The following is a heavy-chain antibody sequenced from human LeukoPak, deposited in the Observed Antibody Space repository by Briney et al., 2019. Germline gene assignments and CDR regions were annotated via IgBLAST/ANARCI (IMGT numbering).Heavy chain of an antibody. D-gene: IGHD1-26*01. V-gene: IGHV1-24*01. CDR2: FDPDDGET. CDR1: VYTLTELP. Sequence: ASVTVSLKVSVYTLTELPIHWVRQAPGKGREWMGGFDPDDGETVYAQMFQGRVTMTEDTSSDTASMELSSLRSEDTAVYYCATGTSGSYYVGIVRPIDYWGQGTLVTVSS. CDR3: ATGTSGSYYVGIVRPIDY. J-gene: IGHJ4*02.